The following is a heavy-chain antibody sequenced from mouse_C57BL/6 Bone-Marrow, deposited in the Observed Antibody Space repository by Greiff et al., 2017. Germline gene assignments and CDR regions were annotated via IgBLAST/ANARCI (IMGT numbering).Heavy chain of an antibody. J-gene: IGHJ2*01. CDR2: FHPYNDDT. CDR3: AKGSTYFYCFDY. D-gene: IGHD1-1*01. V-gene: IGHV1-47*01. CDR1: GYTFTTYP. Sequence: QVQLQQSGAELVKPGASVKMSCKASGYTFTTYPIEWMKQNHGKSLEWIGNFHPYNDDTKYNEKLKGKATLTVEQSSNTFYLELSRLPSDDSALYYCAKGSTYFYCFDYWGQGTTLTFSS.